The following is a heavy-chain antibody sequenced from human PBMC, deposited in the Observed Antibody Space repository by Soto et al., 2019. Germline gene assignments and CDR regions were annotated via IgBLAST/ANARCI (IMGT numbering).Heavy chain of an antibody. V-gene: IGHV4-31*03. CDR1: GGSISSGGYY. Sequence: SETLSLTCTVSGGSISSGGYYWSWIRQHPGKGLEWIGYIYYSGSTYYNPSLKSRVTISVDTSKNQFSLKLSSVTAADTAVYYCARYGSFGGLTVAPTHDAFDIWGQGTMVTVSS. J-gene: IGHJ3*02. CDR2: IYYSGST. D-gene: IGHD3-16*02. CDR3: ARYGSFGGLTVAPTHDAFDI.